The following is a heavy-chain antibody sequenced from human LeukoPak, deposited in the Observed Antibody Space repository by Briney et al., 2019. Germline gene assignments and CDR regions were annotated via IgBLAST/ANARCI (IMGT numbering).Heavy chain of an antibody. CDR2: ISSSSSYI. J-gene: IGHJ5*02. D-gene: IGHD3-3*01. CDR1: GFTFSSYS. V-gene: IGHV3-21*01. CDR3: ARQASYDFWSGYPENWFDP. Sequence: GGSLRVSCAASGFTFSSYSMNWVRQAPGKGLEWVSCISSSSSYIYYADSVKGRFTISRDNDKNSLYLQMNSLRADDTAVYYCARQASYDFWSGYPENWFDPWGQGTLVTVPS.